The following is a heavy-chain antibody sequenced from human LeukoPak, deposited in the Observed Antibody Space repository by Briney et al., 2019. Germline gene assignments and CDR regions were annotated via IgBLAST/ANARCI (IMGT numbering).Heavy chain of an antibody. CDR2: IWYDGSNK. CDR1: GFTFSSYG. J-gene: IGHJ4*02. Sequence: PGGSLRLSCAASGFTFSSYGMHWVRQAPGKGLEWVAVIWYDGSNKYYADSVKGRFTTSRDTSKNTLYLQMNSLRAEDTAVYYCARDRDSVLLWFGELSDWGQGTLVTVSS. V-gene: IGHV3-33*01. D-gene: IGHD3-10*01. CDR3: ARDRDSVLLWFGELSD.